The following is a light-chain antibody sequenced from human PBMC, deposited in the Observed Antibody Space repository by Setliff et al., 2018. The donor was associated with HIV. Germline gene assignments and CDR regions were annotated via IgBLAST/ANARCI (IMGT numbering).Light chain of an antibody. CDR1: SSNIGAGYD. CDR2: DNN. V-gene: IGLV1-40*01. J-gene: IGLJ2*01. CDR3: QSYDSSLSGSV. Sequence: QSVLTQPPSVSGAPGQRVTISCTGSSSNIGAGYDVHWYRQLPGTAPKLLIYDNNNRPSGIPDRFSGSKSGTSASLAITGLQAADEADYYCQSYDSSLSGSVFGGGTKVTVL.